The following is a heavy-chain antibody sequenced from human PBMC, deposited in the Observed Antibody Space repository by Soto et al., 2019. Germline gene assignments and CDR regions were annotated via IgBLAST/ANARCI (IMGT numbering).Heavy chain of an antibody. D-gene: IGHD1-26*01. CDR2: SYYSGST. Sequence: SETRSHTCTVSGGSISSGDYYWSWSRKPPGKGLERIGYSYYSGSTFYNPSLKNRVTIXXXTXXXXXSXXLXXVTXADTAAYYCVSEGGYYWFDAWGQGILVAVYS. J-gene: IGHJ5*02. V-gene: IGHV4-30-4*01. CDR1: GGSISSGDYY. CDR3: VSEGGYYWFDA.